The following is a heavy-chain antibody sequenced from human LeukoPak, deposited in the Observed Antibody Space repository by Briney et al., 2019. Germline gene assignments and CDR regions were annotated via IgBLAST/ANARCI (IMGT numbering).Heavy chain of an antibody. CDR1: GFTFSSYA. V-gene: IGHV3-7*03. D-gene: IGHD6-13*01. Sequence: GGSLRLSCAASGFTFSSYAMSWVRQAPGKGLEWVANIRQDGDTKYYVDSVKGRFTISRDNAMNSLYLQMNSLRAEDTAIYYCARSLPYGTTWYGRSDFWGQGTLVTGSS. J-gene: IGHJ4*02. CDR3: ARSLPYGTTWYGRSDF. CDR2: IRQDGDTK.